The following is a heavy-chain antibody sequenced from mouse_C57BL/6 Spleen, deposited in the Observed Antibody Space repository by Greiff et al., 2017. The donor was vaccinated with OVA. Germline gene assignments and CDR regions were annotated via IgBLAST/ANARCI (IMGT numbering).Heavy chain of an antibody. V-gene: IGHV1-72*01. CDR3: ARGKSDGYYPSWFAY. D-gene: IGHD2-3*01. CDR1: GYTFTSYW. Sequence: VQLQQPGAELVKPGASVKLSCKASGYTFTSYWMHWVKQRPGRGLGWIGRIDPNSGGTKYNEKFKSKATLTVDKPSSTAYMQLSSLTSEDSAVYYCARGKSDGYYPSWFAYWGQGTLVTVSA. CDR2: IDPNSGGT. J-gene: IGHJ3*01.